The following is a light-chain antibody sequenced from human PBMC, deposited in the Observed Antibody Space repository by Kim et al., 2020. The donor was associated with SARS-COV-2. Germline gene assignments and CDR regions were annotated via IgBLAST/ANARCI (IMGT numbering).Light chain of an antibody. CDR1: SSDVGGYNY. V-gene: IGLV2-14*04. CDR2: DVS. J-gene: IGLJ1*01. Sequence: GQTITISCTGNSSDVGGYNYVSWYQQHPGKAPNLMIYDVSKRPSGVSNRFSGSKAGKTASLTVSGLQAEEEADYYCSSDPGRDGYVFGGWTKVTVL. CDR3: SSDPGRDGYV.